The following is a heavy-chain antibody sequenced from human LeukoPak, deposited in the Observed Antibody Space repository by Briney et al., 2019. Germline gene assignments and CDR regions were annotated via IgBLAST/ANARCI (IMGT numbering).Heavy chain of an antibody. CDR3: ARLGEHIVVVD. D-gene: IGHD2-21*01. V-gene: IGHV4-59*08. Sequence: SETLSLTCTVSGGSISTYSWIWIRQPPGRGLEWIGSIYYSGTANYNPSLKSRATISVDTSKNQFSLKLSSVTAADTAVYYCARLGEHIVVVDWGQGTLVTVSS. J-gene: IGHJ4*02. CDR2: IYYSGTA. CDR1: GGSISTYS.